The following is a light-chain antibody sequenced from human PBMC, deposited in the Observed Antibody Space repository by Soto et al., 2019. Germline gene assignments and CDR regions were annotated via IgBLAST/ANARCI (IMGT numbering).Light chain of an antibody. J-gene: IGKJ5*01. V-gene: IGKV1-5*03. CDR3: QQYNSYLIT. CDR2: KAS. CDR1: QSISSW. Sequence: DIQMTQSPSTLSASVGDRVTITCRASQSISSWLAWYQQKPGKAPKLLIYKASSLESGVPSRFSGSGSGTEFTLTISSLQRDDFATYYCQQYNSYLITFGQGTRLEIK.